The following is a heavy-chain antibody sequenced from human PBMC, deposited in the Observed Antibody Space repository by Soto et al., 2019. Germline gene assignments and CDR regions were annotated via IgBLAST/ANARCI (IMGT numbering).Heavy chain of an antibody. D-gene: IGHD2-15*01. CDR3: ARAYCSGGSCYSGY. CDR2: MNPNSGNT. Sequence: QVQLVQSGAEVKKPGASVKVSCKASGYTFTSYDINWVRQATGQGLEWMGWMNPNSGNTGYPQNFQGRVTMTRDTSISTAYMELSSLRSEATAVYYCARAYCSGGSCYSGYWGQGTLVTVSS. CDR1: GYTFTSYD. V-gene: IGHV1-8*01. J-gene: IGHJ4*02.